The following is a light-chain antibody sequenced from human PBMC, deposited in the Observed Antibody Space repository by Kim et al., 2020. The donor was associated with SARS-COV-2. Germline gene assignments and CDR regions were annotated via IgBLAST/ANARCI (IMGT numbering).Light chain of an antibody. V-gene: IGLV2-14*04. Sequence: QSITISCTGSTSDIGDYNFVSWYQQRSGEAAKLLIYDVSYRPSGVSHRFSASKSATTASLTISGLQPEDEADYYCNSYVVSTTSYVFGTGTKVTVL. J-gene: IGLJ1*01. CDR2: DVS. CDR3: NSYVVSTTSYV. CDR1: TSDIGDYNF.